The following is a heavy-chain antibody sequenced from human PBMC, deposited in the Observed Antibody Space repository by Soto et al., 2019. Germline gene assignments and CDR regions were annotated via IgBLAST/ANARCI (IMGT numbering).Heavy chain of an antibody. V-gene: IGHV1-46*01. CDR2: INPSSGDT. CDR3: AKERRGVVSRDFDS. Sequence: QVQLVQSGAEVKTPGASVNVSCKASGYSFTKYYLHWVRQAPGQGLEWMAIINPSSGDTTYAQKFQGRVTVTSYTSTSTVYMELRSLTSEDTAIYYCAKERRGVVSRDFDSWGQGTLVSVSS. CDR1: GYSFTKYY. D-gene: IGHD1-1*01. J-gene: IGHJ4*02.